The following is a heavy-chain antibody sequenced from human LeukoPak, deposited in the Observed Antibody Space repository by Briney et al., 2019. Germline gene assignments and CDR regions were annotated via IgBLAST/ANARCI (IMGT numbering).Heavy chain of an antibody. V-gene: IGHV3-15*01. CDR2: IRSKTHGGTT. CDR3: NYYYDNTGSPGDDY. D-gene: IGHD3-22*01. CDR1: GFTFINSW. Sequence: NPGGSLRLSCAASGFTFINSWMSWVRQAPGKGLEWVGRIRSKTHGGTTDYAAPVKGRFTISRDDSKNTLYLQMNSLKTEDTALYYCNYYYDNTGSPGDDYWGQGTLVTVSS. J-gene: IGHJ4*02.